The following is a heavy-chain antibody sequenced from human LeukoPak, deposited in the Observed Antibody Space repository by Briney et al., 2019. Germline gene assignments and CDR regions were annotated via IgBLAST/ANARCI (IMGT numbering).Heavy chain of an antibody. Sequence: SETLSLTCTVSGGSINNYYWSWIRQPPGKGLECIGNLYYSGSTNYNPSLKSRVTISVDTSKNQFFLKLSSVTAADTAVYYCARVNSGHSYGNFDYWGQGTLVTVSS. V-gene: IGHV4-59*01. CDR2: LYYSGST. CDR3: ARVNSGHSYGNFDY. CDR1: GGSINNYY. D-gene: IGHD5-18*01. J-gene: IGHJ4*02.